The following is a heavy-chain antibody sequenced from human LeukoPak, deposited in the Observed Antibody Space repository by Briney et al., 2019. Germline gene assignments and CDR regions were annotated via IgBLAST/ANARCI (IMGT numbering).Heavy chain of an antibody. J-gene: IGHJ4*02. Sequence: SETLSLTXTVSGGSISSGSYYWSWIGQPAGKGLEWIGRIYTSGSTNYNPSLKSRVTISVDTSKNQFSLKLSSVTAADTAVYYCARARYSSGWTPHYWGQGTLVTVSS. D-gene: IGHD6-19*01. CDR3: ARARYSSGWTPHY. CDR2: IYTSGST. V-gene: IGHV4-61*02. CDR1: GGSISSGSYY.